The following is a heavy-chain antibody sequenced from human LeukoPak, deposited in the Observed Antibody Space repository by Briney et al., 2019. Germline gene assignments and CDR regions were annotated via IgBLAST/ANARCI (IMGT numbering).Heavy chain of an antibody. CDR2: IYWDDDK. J-gene: IGHJ4*02. CDR3: ARRRSSTWYFDF. Sequence: SGPTLVKPTQTLTLTCTFSGFSLSTSGVGVGWIRQPPGKALEWLALIYWDDDKRYSPSLKSRLTITKDTSKNQVVLIMTNMDTVDTATYYCARRRSSTWYFDFWGQGTLLTVSS. CDR1: GFSLSTSGVG. D-gene: IGHD6-13*01. V-gene: IGHV2-5*02.